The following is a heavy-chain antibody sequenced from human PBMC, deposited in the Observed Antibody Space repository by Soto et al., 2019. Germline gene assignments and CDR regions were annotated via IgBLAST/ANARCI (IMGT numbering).Heavy chain of an antibody. D-gene: IGHD2-8*01. V-gene: IGHV1-18*01. CDR1: GYTFINYG. Sequence: QIQLVQSGAEVKKPGASVKVSCKASGYTFINYGLSWVRQAPGQGPEWMAWISPYNFNPHYAQNVQRRVTVTTDTSTSTAYMELRSLRSDDTAVYFCTRTGGDCTKGVCYDYWGQGTLITVSS. CDR2: ISPYNFNP. J-gene: IGHJ4*02. CDR3: TRTGGDCTKGVCYDY.